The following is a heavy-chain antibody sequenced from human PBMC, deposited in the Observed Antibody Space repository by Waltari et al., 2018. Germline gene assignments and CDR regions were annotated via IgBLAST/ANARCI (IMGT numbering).Heavy chain of an antibody. J-gene: IGHJ6*02. CDR3: ARVVYYYYGMDV. D-gene: IGHD3-10*01. CDR2: ISSSGSTI. CDR1: GFTFSSYE. Sequence: EVQLVESGGGLVQPGGSLRLSCAASGFTFSSYEMNWVRQAPGKGLEWGSYISSSGSTIYYADSVKGRFTISRDNAKNSLYLQMNSLRAEDTAVYYCARVVYYYYGMDVWGQGTTVTVSS. V-gene: IGHV3-48*03.